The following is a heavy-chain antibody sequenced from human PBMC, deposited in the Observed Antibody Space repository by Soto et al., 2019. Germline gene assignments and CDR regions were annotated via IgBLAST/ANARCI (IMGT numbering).Heavy chain of an antibody. D-gene: IGHD6-19*01. V-gene: IGHV4-59*01. CDR1: GGSISSYY. CDR2: IHYTGST. CDR3: ARGGWSHDF. J-gene: IGHJ4*02. Sequence: SETLSLTCTVSGGSISSYYWSWIRQPPGKGLEWIAYIHYTGSTNYNPSLKSRVTVSLDMSKNHFSLKLTSVTAADTALYYCARGGWSHDFWGRGILVTVSS.